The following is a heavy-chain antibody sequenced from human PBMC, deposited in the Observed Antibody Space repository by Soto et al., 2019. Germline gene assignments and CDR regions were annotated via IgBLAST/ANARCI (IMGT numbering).Heavy chain of an antibody. CDR2: VYYSGST. J-gene: IGHJ4*02. CDR3: APDEKPGIHYFDY. CDR1: GDSVNSYY. V-gene: IGHV4-59*02. D-gene: IGHD6-13*01. Sequence: SETLSLTCTVTGDSVNSYYWSWMRQPPGKGLECMGYVYYSGSTNYNPSLKSRVTISVDTSKNQISLRLKSVTAADTAVSYCAPDEKPGIHYFDYCRQGRLVTVSP.